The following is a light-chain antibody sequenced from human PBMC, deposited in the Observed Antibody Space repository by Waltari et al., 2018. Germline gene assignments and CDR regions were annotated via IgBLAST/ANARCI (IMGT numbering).Light chain of an antibody. CDR1: NLGLKS. CDR3: RVWHVISNHPWV. V-gene: IGLV3-21*02. Sequence: SYVLTQPPSVSVAPGQTATITCVGDNLGLKSVHWYQLRPGQAPVLVVYDDSDRPSGIPERFSGSNSGNTATLTISRAEAGDEADYFCRVWHVISNHPWVFGGGTKLTVL. CDR2: DDS. J-gene: IGLJ3*02.